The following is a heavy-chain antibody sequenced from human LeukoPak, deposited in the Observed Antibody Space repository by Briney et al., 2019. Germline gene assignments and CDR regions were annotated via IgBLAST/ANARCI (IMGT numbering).Heavy chain of an antibody. D-gene: IGHD2-2*02. CDR1: GYTFTSYD. CDR3: ARSIPDYTRFDY. CDR2: MNPNSGNT. V-gene: IGHV1-8*01. Sequence: ASVKVSCKASGYTFTSYDINWVRQATGQGLEWMGWMNPNSGNTGYAQKFQGRVTMTRNTSISTAYMELSSLRSEDTAVYYCARSIPDYTRFDYWGQGALVTVSP. J-gene: IGHJ4*02.